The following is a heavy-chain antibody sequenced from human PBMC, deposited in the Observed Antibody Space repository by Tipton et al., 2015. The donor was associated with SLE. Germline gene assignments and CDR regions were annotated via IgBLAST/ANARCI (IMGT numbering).Heavy chain of an antibody. CDR2: INHRGDT. J-gene: IGHJ4*02. D-gene: IGHD3-10*01. CDR3: AKNSGSYYFDD. Sequence: TLSLTCAVSGGSLTGHYWSWIRQPPGKGLEWIAEINHRGDTNHNPSLNSRVTISVDTSKNQFSLKLNSVTAADTAVYYCAKNSGSYYFDDWGQGTLVTVSS. CDR1: GGSLTGHY. V-gene: IGHV4-34*01.